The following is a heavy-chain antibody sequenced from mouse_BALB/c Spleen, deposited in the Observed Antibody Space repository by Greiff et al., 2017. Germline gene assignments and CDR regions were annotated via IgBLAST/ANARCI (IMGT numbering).Heavy chain of an antibody. CDR1: GYTFTDYY. J-gene: IGHJ3*01. D-gene: IGHD2-4*01. V-gene: IGHV1-26*01. Sequence: VQLQQSGPELVKPGASVKMSCKASGYTFTDYYMTWVKQSHGKSLEWLGDINPNYGDTFYNQKFKCKATLSADKSSSTAYMQLNSLTSEASAVYYCARSGKYDYGFAYWGQGTLVTVSA. CDR3: ARSGKYDYGFAY. CDR2: INPNYGDT.